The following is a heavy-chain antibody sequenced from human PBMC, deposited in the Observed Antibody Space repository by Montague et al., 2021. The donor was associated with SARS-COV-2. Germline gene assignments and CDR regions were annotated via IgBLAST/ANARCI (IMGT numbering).Heavy chain of an antibody. J-gene: IGHJ4*02. Sequence: SETLSLTCSVSSGSIISSGYYWGWIRQPPGKELDCFGNIYDSASTXPNPSVQSRGTVSVDTSKNPLPLRLSSVTAADTAVYFCAGGMIRGVTSPFDYWGQGSQVTVSS. V-gene: IGHV4-39*02. CDR3: AGGMIRGVTSPFDY. CDR1: SGSIISSGYY. CDR2: IYDSAST. D-gene: IGHD3-10*01.